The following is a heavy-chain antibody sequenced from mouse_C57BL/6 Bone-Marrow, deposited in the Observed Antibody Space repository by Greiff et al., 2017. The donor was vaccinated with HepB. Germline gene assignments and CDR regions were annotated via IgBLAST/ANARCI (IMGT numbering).Heavy chain of an antibody. CDR3: ARSLRPGGYCFDY. CDR1: GFTFTDYY. J-gene: IGHJ2*01. Sequence: EVHLVESGGGLVQPGGSLSLSCAASGFTFTDYYMSWVRQPPGKALEWLGFIRNKANGYTTVYSASVKGRFTISRDNSQSILYLQMNALRAEDSATYYCARSLRPGGYCFDYWGQGTTLTVSS. D-gene: IGHD2-12*01. CDR2: IRNKANGYTT. V-gene: IGHV7-3*01.